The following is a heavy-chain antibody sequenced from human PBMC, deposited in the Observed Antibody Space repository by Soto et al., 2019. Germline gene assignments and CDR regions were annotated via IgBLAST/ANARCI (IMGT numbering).Heavy chain of an antibody. CDR2: IYWDDDK. CDR3: AHTPFFGDKLDY. CDR1: GFSLSTGGVG. Sequence: QITLKESGPPLVKPTQTLTLTCTFSGFSLSTGGVGVAWIRQSPGKALEWLAVIYWDDDKRYRPSLKNRVTITKDTSKNQVVFTMTNMDPVDTATYYCAHTPFFGDKLDYWGQGTLVTVSS. J-gene: IGHJ4*02. D-gene: IGHD2-21*01. V-gene: IGHV2-5*02.